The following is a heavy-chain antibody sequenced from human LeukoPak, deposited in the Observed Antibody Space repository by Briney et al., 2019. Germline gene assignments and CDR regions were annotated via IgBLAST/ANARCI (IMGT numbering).Heavy chain of an antibody. CDR1: GFIVTNNY. D-gene: IGHD2-8*01. V-gene: IGHV3-66*01. Sequence: GGSLRLSCTASGFIVTNNYINWVRQAPGKGLEWVSLVYSGGSTYYADSVKGRFTISRDNSKNMGYLQMNNLRAEDTAMYYWARAPPAVLIDTYGWGQGTLATVSS. CDR3: ARAPPAVLIDTYG. CDR2: VYSGGST. J-gene: IGHJ4*02.